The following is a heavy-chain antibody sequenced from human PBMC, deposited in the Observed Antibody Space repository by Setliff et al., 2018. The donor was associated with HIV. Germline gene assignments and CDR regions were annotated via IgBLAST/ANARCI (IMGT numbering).Heavy chain of an antibody. J-gene: IGHJ3*02. Sequence: RASVKVSCKASGGTFSTSAISWMRQAPGQGLEWMGGIIPFFGSANYAQKFQGRLTITADASSSTAYMDLSSLTSEDTAVYYCARRHFYDSSGQVWAFDIWGQGTMVTVSS. CDR3: ARRHFYDSSGQVWAFDI. CDR2: IIPFFGSA. V-gene: IGHV1-69*13. CDR1: GGTFSTSA. D-gene: IGHD3-22*01.